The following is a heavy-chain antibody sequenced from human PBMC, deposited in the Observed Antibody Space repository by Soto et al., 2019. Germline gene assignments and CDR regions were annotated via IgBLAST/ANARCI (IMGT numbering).Heavy chain of an antibody. CDR3: ARAVGTFDF. D-gene: IGHD2-2*01. Sequence: QVQLVESGGGVVQSGRSLRLSCAASGFTFSTYGMHWVRQAPGKGLEWVAVIWYDGSNKYYADSVKGRFTISRDNSKNTLYMQMNSLRAEDTAVYYCARAVGTFDFWGQGAVVTVSS. J-gene: IGHJ3*01. CDR2: IWYDGSNK. CDR1: GFTFSTYG. V-gene: IGHV3-33*01.